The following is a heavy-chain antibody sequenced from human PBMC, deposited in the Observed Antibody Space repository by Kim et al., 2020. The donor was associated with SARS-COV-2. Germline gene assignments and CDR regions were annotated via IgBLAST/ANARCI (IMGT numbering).Heavy chain of an antibody. CDR3: ATGLRGWGDYYGSGSYADY. CDR1: GYTLTELS. V-gene: IGHV1-24*01. D-gene: IGHD3-10*01. J-gene: IGHJ4*02. Sequence: ASVKVSCKVSGYTLTELSMHWVRQAPGKGLEWMGGFDPEDGETIYAQKFQGRVTMTEDTSTDTAYMELSSLRSEDTAVYYCATGLRGWGDYYGSGSYADYWGQGTLVTVSS. CDR2: FDPEDGET.